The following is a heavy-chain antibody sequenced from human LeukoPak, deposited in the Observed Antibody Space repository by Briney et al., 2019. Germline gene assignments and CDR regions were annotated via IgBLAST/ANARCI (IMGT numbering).Heavy chain of an antibody. Sequence: ASVKVSSKPSGYTFTNYGISWVRQAPGQGLEWMGWISASNGNTNYAQRLQGRVTMTTDTSTSTAYMELRSLRSDDTAVYYCARVGGEQWLVIGGYWGQGTLVTVSS. CDR1: GYTFTNYG. D-gene: IGHD6-19*01. CDR2: ISASNGNT. V-gene: IGHV1-18*01. CDR3: ARVGGEQWLVIGGY. J-gene: IGHJ4*02.